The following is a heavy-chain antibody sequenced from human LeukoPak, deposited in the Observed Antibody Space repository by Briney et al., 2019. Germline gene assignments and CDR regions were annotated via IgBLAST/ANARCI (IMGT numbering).Heavy chain of an antibody. V-gene: IGHV4-61*02. Sequence: SETLSLTCTVSGGSISSGSYYWSWIRQPAGKGLEWIGRIYTSGSTNYNPSLKSRVTISVDTSKNQFSLKLSSVTAADTAVYYCARSEVLDPDSSSGWYWYFDLWGRGTLVTVSS. CDR1: GGSISSGSYY. CDR3: ARSEVLDPDSSSGWYWYFDL. J-gene: IGHJ2*01. CDR2: IYTSGST. D-gene: IGHD6-19*01.